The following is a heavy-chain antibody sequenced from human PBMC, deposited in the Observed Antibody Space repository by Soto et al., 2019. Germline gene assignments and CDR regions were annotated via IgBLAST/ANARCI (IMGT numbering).Heavy chain of an antibody. CDR3: ARGPSGDKVDY. D-gene: IGHD7-27*01. CDR1: CGSISNVIDC. Sequence: PSEPLSLTFILSCGSISNVIDCWSWIRQRPDKGLEWIGHIYSGGSIYNNPSLTSRVTISIDTSKNQFSLQLSSVSAADTAVYYCARGPSGDKVDYWGQG. J-gene: IGHJ4*02. CDR2: IYSGGSI. V-gene: IGHV4-30-4*01.